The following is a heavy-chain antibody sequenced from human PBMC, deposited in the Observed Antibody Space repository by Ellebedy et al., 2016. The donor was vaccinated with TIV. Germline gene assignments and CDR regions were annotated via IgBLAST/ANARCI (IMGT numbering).Heavy chain of an antibody. V-gene: IGHV1-2*02. CDR2: INPNTGGT. Sequence: ASVKVSCKASGYTFTGYYMHWVRQAPGQGLEWMGWINPNTGGTTYAQKFQGRVTMTTDTSTSTAYMELRSLRSDDTAVYYCARSSRITIFGVVDHWGQGTLVTVSS. J-gene: IGHJ4*02. CDR3: ARSSRITIFGVVDH. D-gene: IGHD3-3*01. CDR1: GYTFTGYY.